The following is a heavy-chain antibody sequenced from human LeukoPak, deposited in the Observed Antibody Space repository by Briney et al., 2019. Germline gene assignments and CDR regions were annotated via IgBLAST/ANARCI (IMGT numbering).Heavy chain of an antibody. CDR2: IYYSGTT. J-gene: IGHJ4*02. CDR1: GGSISSGGYY. CDR3: ARTCGGKKDYFDY. V-gene: IGHV4-31*03. Sequence: SETLSLTCTVSGGSISSGGYYWSWIRQHPGKGLEWIGNIYYSGTTYYNPSLNSRVIISLDTSTSQFSLKLSSVTAADTAVYYCARTCGGKKDYFDYWGQGTLVTVPS. D-gene: IGHD4-23*01.